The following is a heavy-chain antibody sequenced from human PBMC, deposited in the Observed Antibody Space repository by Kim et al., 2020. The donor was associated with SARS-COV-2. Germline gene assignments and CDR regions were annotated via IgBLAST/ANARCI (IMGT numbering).Heavy chain of an antibody. Sequence: SETLSLTCAVYGGSFSGYYWSWIRQPPGKGLEWIGEINHSGSTHYNPSLKSRVTMSVDTSKSQFSLKLTSVTAADTAVYYCARQSDYYGSGTIILGRYFDYWGQGTLVTVSS. V-gene: IGHV4-34*01. CDR3: ARQSDYYGSGTIILGRYFDY. CDR2: INHSGST. J-gene: IGHJ4*02. CDR1: GGSFSGYY. D-gene: IGHD3-10*01.